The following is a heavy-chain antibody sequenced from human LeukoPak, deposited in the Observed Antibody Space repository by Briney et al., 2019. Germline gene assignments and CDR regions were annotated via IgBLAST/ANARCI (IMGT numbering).Heavy chain of an antibody. Sequence: GGSLRLSCAASGFTFSDYYMSWIRQAPGKGLEWVSYISSSSSTIYYADSVKGRFTISRDNAKNSLYLQMNSLRAEDTAVYYCARRSLTVAGTGYYYGMDVWGQGTTVTVSS. CDR3: ARRSLTVAGTGYYYGMDV. CDR2: ISSSSSTI. J-gene: IGHJ6*02. CDR1: GFTFSDYY. D-gene: IGHD6-19*01. V-gene: IGHV3-11*04.